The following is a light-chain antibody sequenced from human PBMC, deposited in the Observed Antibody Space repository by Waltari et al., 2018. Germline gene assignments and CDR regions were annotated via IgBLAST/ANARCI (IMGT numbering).Light chain of an antibody. CDR1: HLGDQY. CDR2: QDS. CDR3: QAWDSSTYV. J-gene: IGLJ1*01. Sequence: SYELTQPPSVSVSPGPTASITCSGVHLGDQYVCWYQKKPGQSPVLVIYQDSKRPSGIPERFSGSNSGNTATLTISGTQAMDEADYYCQAWDSSTYVFGTGTKVTVL. V-gene: IGLV3-1*01.